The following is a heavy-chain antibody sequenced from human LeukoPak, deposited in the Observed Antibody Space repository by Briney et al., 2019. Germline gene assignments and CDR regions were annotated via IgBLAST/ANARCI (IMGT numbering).Heavy chain of an antibody. V-gene: IGHV1-24*01. J-gene: IGHJ4*02. CDR2: FDPEDGET. D-gene: IGHD4-17*01. Sequence: ASVKVSCKVSGYILTELSMHWVRQAPGKGLEWMGGFDPEDGETIYAQKFQGRVTMTEDTSTDTAYMELSSLRSEDTAVYYCATDFSYGDYVGYWGQGTLVTVSS. CDR1: GYILTELS. CDR3: ATDFSYGDYVGY.